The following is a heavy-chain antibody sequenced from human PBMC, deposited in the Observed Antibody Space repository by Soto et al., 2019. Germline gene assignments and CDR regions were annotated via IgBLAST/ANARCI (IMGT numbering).Heavy chain of an antibody. CDR1: GGSFSGYY. CDR2: INHRGST. Sequence: SETLSLTCAVFGGSFSGYYWSWIRQPPGKGLEWIGEINHRGSTNYNPSLKSRVTMPVDTSKNQFSLKLTSMTAADTAVYYCATTNWNNNLFDPWRQGTLVTVS. J-gene: IGHJ5*02. CDR3: ATTNWNNNLFDP. D-gene: IGHD1-1*01. V-gene: IGHV4-34*01.